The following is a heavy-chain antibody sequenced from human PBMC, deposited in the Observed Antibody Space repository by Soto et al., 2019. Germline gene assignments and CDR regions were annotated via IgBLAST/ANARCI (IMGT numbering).Heavy chain of an antibody. CDR1: GGSISSGGYY. V-gene: IGHV4-31*03. CDR3: ARGITVTTRKYYFDY. CDR2: IYYSGST. J-gene: IGHJ4*02. Sequence: SETLSLTCTVSGGSISSGGYYWSWIRQHPGKGLERIGYIYYSGSTYYNPSLKSRVTISVDTSKNQFSLKLSSVTAADTAVYYCARGITVTTRKYYFDYWGQGTLVTVSS. D-gene: IGHD4-4*01.